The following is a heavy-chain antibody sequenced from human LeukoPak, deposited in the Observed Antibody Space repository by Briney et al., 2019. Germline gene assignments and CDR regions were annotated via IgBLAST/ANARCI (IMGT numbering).Heavy chain of an antibody. Sequence: PGGSLRLSCAASGFTVSSNYMSWVRQAPGKGLEWVSAISGSGGSTYYADSVKGRFTISRDNSKNTLYLQMNSLRAEDTAVYYCAKLGIVGATSVDYWGQGTLVTVSS. V-gene: IGHV3-23*01. J-gene: IGHJ4*02. D-gene: IGHD1-26*01. CDR3: AKLGIVGATSVDY. CDR2: ISGSGGST. CDR1: GFTVSSNY.